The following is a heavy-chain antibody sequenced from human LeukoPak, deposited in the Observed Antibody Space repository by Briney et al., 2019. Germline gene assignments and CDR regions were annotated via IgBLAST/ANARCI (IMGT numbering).Heavy chain of an antibody. CDR3: ARGGLVAARTRTQNFDL. V-gene: IGHV1-46*03. Sequence: ASVKVSCKASGYTFTSYYMHWVRQPPGQGLEWMGIINPSGGSTSYAQKFQGRVTMTRDTSTSTVYMELSSLRSEDTAVYYCARGGLVAARTRTQNFDLWGRGTLVTVSS. J-gene: IGHJ2*01. CDR1: GYTFTSYY. CDR2: INPSGGST. D-gene: IGHD6-6*01.